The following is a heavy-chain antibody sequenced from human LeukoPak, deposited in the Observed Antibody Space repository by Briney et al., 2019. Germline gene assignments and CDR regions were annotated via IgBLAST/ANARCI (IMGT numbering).Heavy chain of an antibody. V-gene: IGHV3-23*01. J-gene: IGHJ4*02. CDR3: ARDPNLTGYRRLPEGFDY. CDR1: GFTFSNYA. CDR2: ISGSGGVT. D-gene: IGHD3-9*01. Sequence: GGSLRLSCAAPGFTFSNYAMSWGRQAPGEGLEWVSAISGSGGVTQYADSARGRFTISRDNAKNSLYLQMNSLRAEDTAVYYCARDPNLTGYRRLPEGFDYWGQGTLVTVPS.